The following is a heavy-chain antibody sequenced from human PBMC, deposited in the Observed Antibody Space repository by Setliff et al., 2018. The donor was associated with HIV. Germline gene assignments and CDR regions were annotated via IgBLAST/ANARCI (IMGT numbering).Heavy chain of an antibody. CDR1: GYTFTSSD. CDR2: VNPKSGNT. D-gene: IGHD6-25*01. J-gene: IGHJ6*03. CDR3: ARGAWYTSGWHSSRYMDV. V-gene: IGHV1-8*02. Sequence: GASVKVSCKASGYTFTSSDIYWVRQATGQGLEWMGWVNPKSGNTGYAQKFQGRVITTRDTSISTVYMELRSLRSEDTAVYYCARGAWYTSGWHSSRYMDVWGKGTTVTVSS.